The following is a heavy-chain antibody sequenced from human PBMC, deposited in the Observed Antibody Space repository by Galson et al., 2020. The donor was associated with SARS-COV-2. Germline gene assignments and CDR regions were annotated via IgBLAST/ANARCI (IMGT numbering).Heavy chain of an antibody. J-gene: IGHJ3*02. V-gene: IGHV3-30*18. Sequence: GESLKISCAASGFTFSTYGMHWVRQAPGKGLEWVAVISYDGSNKYYADSVKGRFTISRDNSKNTLYLQMNSLRAEDTAVYYCAKDPTIVVVPAGDAFDIWGQGTMVTVSS. CDR1: GFTFSTYG. CDR3: AKDPTIVVVPAGDAFDI. CDR2: ISYDGSNK. D-gene: IGHD2-2*01.